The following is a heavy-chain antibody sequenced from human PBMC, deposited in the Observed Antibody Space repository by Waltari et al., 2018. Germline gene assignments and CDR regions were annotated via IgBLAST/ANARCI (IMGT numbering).Heavy chain of an antibody. J-gene: IGHJ4*02. V-gene: IGHV1-2*02. Sequence: QVQLVQSGAEVKKPGASVKVFCKASGYTFTSYGISWVRQAPGQGLEWMGWINPSRGGTNYAQKLQGRVTMSRDTSISTAYMELSRLRSDDTAVYYCARDPFAAAGIDYWGQGTLVTVSS. CDR3: ARDPFAAAGIDY. CDR1: GYTFTSYG. CDR2: INPSRGGT. D-gene: IGHD6-13*01.